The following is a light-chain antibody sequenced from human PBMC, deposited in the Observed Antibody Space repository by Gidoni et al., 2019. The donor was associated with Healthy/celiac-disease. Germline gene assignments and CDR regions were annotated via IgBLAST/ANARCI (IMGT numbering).Light chain of an antibody. V-gene: IGKV3-15*01. CDR3: QQYNYWPPGA. CDR2: GAS. J-gene: IGKJ1*01. CDR1: QTINNN. Sequence: EVVLTQSPATLSVSTGERATLSCRASQTINNNLAWFQQKPGQPPRLLIYGASTRFTGIPARFTGSGAGTEFTLTISSLQSADFAVYYCQQYNYWPPGAFGQGTKVEIK.